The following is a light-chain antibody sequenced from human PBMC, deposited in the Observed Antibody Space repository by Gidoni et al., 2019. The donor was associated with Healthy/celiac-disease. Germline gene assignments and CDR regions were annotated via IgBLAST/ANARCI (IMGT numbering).Light chain of an antibody. CDR2: DAS. Sequence: EIVLTQSPATLSLSPGERATLSCRARQSVSSYLAWYQQKPGQAPRLLIYDASNRATGIPARFSGSGSGTDFTLTISSLEPEDFAVYYCQQRSNFWTFGQGTKVEIK. CDR1: QSVSSY. CDR3: QQRSNFWT. V-gene: IGKV3-11*01. J-gene: IGKJ1*01.